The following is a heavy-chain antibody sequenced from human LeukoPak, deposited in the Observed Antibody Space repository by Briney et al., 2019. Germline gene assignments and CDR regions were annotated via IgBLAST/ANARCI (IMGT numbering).Heavy chain of an antibody. V-gene: IGHV4-34*01. CDR1: GGSFSGYY. CDR3: ARSGFVVVTARYYFDY. Sequence: SETLSLTCAVYGGSFSGYYWSWIRQPPGKGLEWIGEINHSGSTNYNPSLKSRVTISVDTSKNQFSLKLSSVAAADTAVYYCARSGFVVVTARYYFDYWGQGTLVTVSS. J-gene: IGHJ4*02. D-gene: IGHD2-21*02. CDR2: INHSGST.